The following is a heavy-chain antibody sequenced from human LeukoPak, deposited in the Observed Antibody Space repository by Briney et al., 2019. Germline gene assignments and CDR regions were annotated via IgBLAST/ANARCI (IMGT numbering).Heavy chain of an antibody. Sequence: ASVKVSCKTSGYTFTGYYIHWVRQAPGQGLEWMGWINPNSGGTNYAQKFQGRVTMTTDTSTSTAYMELRSLRSDDTAVYYCARPKYQLLSRWFDPWGQGTLVTVSS. V-gene: IGHV1-2*02. D-gene: IGHD2-2*01. CDR2: INPNSGGT. CDR1: GYTFTGYY. J-gene: IGHJ5*02. CDR3: ARPKYQLLSRWFDP.